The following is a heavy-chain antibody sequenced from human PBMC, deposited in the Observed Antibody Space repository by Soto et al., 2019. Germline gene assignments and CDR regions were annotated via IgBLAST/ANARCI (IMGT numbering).Heavy chain of an antibody. D-gene: IGHD2-15*01. J-gene: IGHJ4*02. CDR3: AGGGPGHGGNENYFDY. CDR1: GGTFSSYA. V-gene: IGHV1-69*13. CDR2: IIPIFGTA. Sequence: SVKVSCKASGGTFSSYAISWVRQAPGQGLEWMGGIIPIFGTANYAQKFQGRVTITADESTSTAYMELSSLRSEDTAVYYCAGGGPGHGGNENYFDYWGQGTLVTVSS.